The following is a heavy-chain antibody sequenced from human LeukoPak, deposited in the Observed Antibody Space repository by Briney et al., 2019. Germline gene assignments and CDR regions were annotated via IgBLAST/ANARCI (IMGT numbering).Heavy chain of an antibody. Sequence: TSETLSLTCTVSGGSIGSSSYYSGWIRQPPGKGLEWIGSIYYSGSTHYNPSLKSRVTISVDTSKNQFSLKLSSVTAADTAVYYCARGSFGGGSYPSYYYYYMDVWGKGTTVTVSS. CDR1: GGSIGSSSYY. D-gene: IGHD1-26*01. CDR3: ARGSFGGGSYPSYYYYYMDV. CDR2: IYYSGST. V-gene: IGHV4-39*01. J-gene: IGHJ6*03.